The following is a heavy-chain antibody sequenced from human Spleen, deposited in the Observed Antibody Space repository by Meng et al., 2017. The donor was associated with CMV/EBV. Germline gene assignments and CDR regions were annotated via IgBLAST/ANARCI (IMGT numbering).Heavy chain of an antibody. J-gene: IGHJ4*02. D-gene: IGHD3-10*01. Sequence: GESLKISCAASGFTFSSYGMHWVRQAPGKGLEWMAFIRYDGSNKYYADSVKGRFTISRDNSKNTLYLQMNSLRAEDTAVYYCAKDGVRGPPPDYWGQGTLVTVSS. CDR3: AKDGVRGPPPDY. CDR2: IRYDGSNK. V-gene: IGHV3-30*02. CDR1: GFTFSSYG.